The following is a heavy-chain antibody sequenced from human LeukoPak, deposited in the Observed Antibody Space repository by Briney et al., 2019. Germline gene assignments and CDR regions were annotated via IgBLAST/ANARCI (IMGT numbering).Heavy chain of an antibody. CDR3: ARDRGYDILTGYYDY. Sequence: GGPLRLSCAASGFTFSDYYMSWIGQAPGKVREWVSYISSSSSYTNYADSVKGRFTFSRDNDKNSLYLQMNSLSAEDTAVYYCARDRGYDILTGYYDYWGQGTLVTVSS. CDR1: GFTFSDYY. D-gene: IGHD3-9*01. CDR2: ISSSSSYT. V-gene: IGHV3-11*06. J-gene: IGHJ4*02.